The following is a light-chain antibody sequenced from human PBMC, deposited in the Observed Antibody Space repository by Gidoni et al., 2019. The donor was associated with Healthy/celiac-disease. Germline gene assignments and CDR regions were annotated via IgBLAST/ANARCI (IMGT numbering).Light chain of an antibody. J-gene: IGLJ3*02. CDR3: QVWDSSSDHPV. Sequence: SYVLTQPPSVSVAPGKTARITCGGNKIGSKSVHWYKQKPGQAPVLVIYYDSDRPSGIPERFSGSNSGNTATLTISRVEAGDEADYYCQVWDSSSDHPVFGGGTKLTVL. V-gene: IGLV3-21*04. CDR2: YDS. CDR1: KIGSKS.